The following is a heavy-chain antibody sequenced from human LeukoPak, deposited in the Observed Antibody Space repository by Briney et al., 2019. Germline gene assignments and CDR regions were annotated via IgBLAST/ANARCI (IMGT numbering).Heavy chain of an antibody. V-gene: IGHV3-23*01. CDR2: SSGSGVYT. Sequence: GGSLRLSCAASGFTFSNYAMSWVRQAPGKGLEWVSVSSGSGVYTYYTDSVKGRFTISRDNSKNTLYLQMNSLSAEDTAVYYCAGERGVGEFYWGQGTLVTVSS. J-gene: IGHJ4*02. D-gene: IGHD3-10*01. CDR1: GFTFSNYA. CDR3: AGERGVGEFY.